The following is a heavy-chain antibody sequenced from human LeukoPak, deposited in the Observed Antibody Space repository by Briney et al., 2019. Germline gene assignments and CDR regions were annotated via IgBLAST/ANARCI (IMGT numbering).Heavy chain of an antibody. CDR3: ARDRDTMIVVVITTYWFDP. CDR2: ISYDGSNK. CDR1: GFTFSSYA. V-gene: IGHV3-30-3*01. Sequence: GRSLRLSCAASGFTFSSYAMRWVRQAPGKGLKWVAVISYDGSNKYYADSVKGRFTISRDNSKNTLYLQMNSLRAEDTAVYYCARDRDTMIVVVITTYWFDPWGQGTLVTVSS. D-gene: IGHD3-22*01. J-gene: IGHJ5*02.